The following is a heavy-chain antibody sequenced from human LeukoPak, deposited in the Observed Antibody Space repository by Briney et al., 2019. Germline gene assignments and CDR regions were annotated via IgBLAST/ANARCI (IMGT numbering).Heavy chain of an antibody. V-gene: IGHV3-23*01. Sequence: SGGSLRLSCAASGFTFSSYAVNWVRQAPGEGREWGSAISSSGGTTYYADSVKGRFSISRDNSKNTLYLRMNSLRAEDTAVYYCAKDSSITGTDWGQGTLVTVSS. CDR2: ISSSGGTT. CDR1: GFTFSSYA. J-gene: IGHJ4*02. D-gene: IGHD1-20*01. CDR3: AKDSSITGTD.